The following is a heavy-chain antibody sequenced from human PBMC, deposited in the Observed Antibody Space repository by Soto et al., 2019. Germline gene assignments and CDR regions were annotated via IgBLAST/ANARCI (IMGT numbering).Heavy chain of an antibody. J-gene: IGHJ4*02. CDR2: ISGSGGGT. V-gene: IGHV3-23*01. D-gene: IGHD2-15*01. Sequence: PGGSLRLSCAASGFNFSNYAMSWVRQDPEKGLDLVSAISGSGGGTYSADSVKGRFTIPRDNSKNTQYLQMNSLRAEDTAVYYCAKGSGGSRPYYFDYWGQGILVTVST. CDR3: AKGSGGSRPYYFDY. CDR1: GFNFSNYA.